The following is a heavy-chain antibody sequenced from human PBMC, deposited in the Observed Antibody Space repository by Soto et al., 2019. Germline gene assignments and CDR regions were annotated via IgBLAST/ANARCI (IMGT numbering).Heavy chain of an antibody. D-gene: IGHD3-10*01. V-gene: IGHV4-4*07. CDR1: GGSVSSKN. J-gene: IGHJ4*02. CDR3: ARSVALRAVIIDY. CDR2: IYTSGST. Sequence: SGALSVTGTESGGSVSSKNRSWIREPAGKGLEWIGRIYTSGSTNYNPSLKSRVTMSVDTSKNQFSLKLSSVTAADTAVYSCARSVALRAVIIDYWGQGTLVTVSS.